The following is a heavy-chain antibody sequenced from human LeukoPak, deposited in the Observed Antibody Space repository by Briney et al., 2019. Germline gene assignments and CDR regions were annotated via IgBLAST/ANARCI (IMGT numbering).Heavy chain of an antibody. D-gene: IGHD3-16*01. CDR3: ARDLTGGEYFDS. Sequence: GGSLRLSCAASGFTLSSYKMTWVRQAPGKGLEWVAPISPSSSYIYYGDSLKGRVTVSRDNAKNSLFLLMSSLRAEDTAIYYCARDLTGGEYFDSWGQGTLVSVSS. CDR2: ISPSSSYI. CDR1: GFTLSSYK. J-gene: IGHJ4*02. V-gene: IGHV3-21*01.